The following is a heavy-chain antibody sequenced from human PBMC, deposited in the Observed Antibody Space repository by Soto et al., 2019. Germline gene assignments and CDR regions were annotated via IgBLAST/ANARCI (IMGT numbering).Heavy chain of an antibody. CDR3: ARGVTMVRGVIHTPYFDY. D-gene: IGHD3-10*01. CDR1: GGSISSGGYY. J-gene: IGHJ4*02. V-gene: IGHV4-31*03. CDR2: IYYSGST. Sequence: QVQLQESGPGLVKPSQTLSLTCTVSGGSISSGGYYWSWIRQHPGKGLEWIGYIYYSGSTYYNSCLKSRVTISVDASKNKFSLKLSSVTAADTAVYYCARGVTMVRGVIHTPYFDYWGQGTLVTVSS.